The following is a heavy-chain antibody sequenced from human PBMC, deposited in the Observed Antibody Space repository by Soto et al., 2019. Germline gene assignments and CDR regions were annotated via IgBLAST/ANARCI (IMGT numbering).Heavy chain of an antibody. CDR1: GFTFSSYS. D-gene: IGHD2-8*01. CDR2: ISSSSSTI. J-gene: IGHJ4*02. CDR3: ARDNVYATNNFDY. V-gene: IGHV3-48*01. Sequence: EVQLVESGGGLVQPGGSLRLSCAASGFTFSSYSMNWVRQAPGKGLEWVSYISSSSSTIYYAGSVKGRFTISRDNAKNSLYLQMNSLRAEDTAVYYCARDNVYATNNFDYWGQGTLVTVSS.